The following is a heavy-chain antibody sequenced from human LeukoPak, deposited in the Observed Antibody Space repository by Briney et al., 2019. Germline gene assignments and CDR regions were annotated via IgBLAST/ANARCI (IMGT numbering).Heavy chain of an antibody. D-gene: IGHD3-10*01. CDR3: ARSARGKVWFGAPTWFDP. J-gene: IGHJ5*02. Sequence: GESLKIPCQGSGYSFISYWIGWVRQMPGKGLEWMGIIYPGDSSIRYSPSFQGQVTISVDKSTSTAYLQWSSLKASDTAMYYCARSARGKVWFGAPTWFDPWGQGTLVSVSS. V-gene: IGHV5-51*01. CDR2: IYPGDSSI. CDR1: GYSFISYW.